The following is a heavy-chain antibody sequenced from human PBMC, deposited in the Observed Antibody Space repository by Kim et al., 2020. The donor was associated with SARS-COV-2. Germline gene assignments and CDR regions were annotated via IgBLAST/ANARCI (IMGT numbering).Heavy chain of an antibody. Sequence: GGSLRLSCEGSGFTFSNYGMHWVRQAPGKGLEWVAVITYDGSEKYCADSVTGRFIISIDNSKSTAYLEMKSLRAEDTAVYYCPNNDSAQFRSGAMTVWG. J-gene: IGHJ6*02. CDR1: GFTFSNYG. CDR3: PNNDSAQFRSGAMTV. V-gene: IGHV3-33*05. CDR2: ITYDGSEK. D-gene: IGHD2-2*01.